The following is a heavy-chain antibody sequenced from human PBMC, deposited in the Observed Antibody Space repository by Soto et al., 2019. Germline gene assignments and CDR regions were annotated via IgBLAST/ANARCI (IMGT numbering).Heavy chain of an antibody. CDR1: GFTFSSYA. J-gene: IGHJ3*02. Sequence: EVQLLESGGGLVQPGGSLRLSCAASGFTFSSYAMSWVRQAPGKGLEWVSAISGSGGSTYYADSVKGRFTISRDNSKNTLYLQMNSLRAEDTAVYYCAKDSSVRLNYYDSSGSIPGAFDIWGQGTMVTVSS. CDR3: AKDSSVRLNYYDSSGSIPGAFDI. D-gene: IGHD3-22*01. CDR2: ISGSGGST. V-gene: IGHV3-23*01.